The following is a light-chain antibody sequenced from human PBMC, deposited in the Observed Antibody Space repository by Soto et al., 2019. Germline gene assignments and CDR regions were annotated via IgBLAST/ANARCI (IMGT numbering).Light chain of an antibody. Sequence: EIELTQSPGTLSVSPGERATLSCRASQSVSSKLAWYQQKPGQAPRLLFYGASTGATGIPARFSGSGSETEFTLSISSLQSEDFAVYYCQQYNNWPGTFGQGTKVDIK. CDR2: GAS. CDR3: QQYNNWPGT. CDR1: QSVSSK. V-gene: IGKV3-15*01. J-gene: IGKJ1*01.